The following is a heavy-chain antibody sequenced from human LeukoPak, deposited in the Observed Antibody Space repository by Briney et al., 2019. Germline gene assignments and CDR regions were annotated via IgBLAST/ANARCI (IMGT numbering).Heavy chain of an antibody. Sequence: GGSLRLSCAASGFTFSDHYMSWIRQAPGKGLEWVSYISSSGSTIYYADSVKGRFTISRDNAKNSLYLQMNSLRAEDTAVYYCARVPANTWIQLWSSGYFDYWGQGTLVTVSS. CDR3: ARVPANTWIQLWSSGYFDY. J-gene: IGHJ4*02. V-gene: IGHV3-11*01. CDR2: ISSSGSTI. D-gene: IGHD5-18*01. CDR1: GFTFSDHY.